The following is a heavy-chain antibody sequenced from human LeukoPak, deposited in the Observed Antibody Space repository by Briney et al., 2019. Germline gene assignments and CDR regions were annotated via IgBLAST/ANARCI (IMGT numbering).Heavy chain of an antibody. CDR3: TKDAAYSSSWFGYFDY. CDR2: ITWDGDVT. V-gene: IGHV3-43*01. CDR1: GFTFHDHT. D-gene: IGHD6-13*01. Sequence: GSLRLSCAASGFTFHDHTMHWVRQSPGKRLEWVALITWDGDVTHYADSVKGRFTISRDNGKNSLFLQMNSVTTEDTALYYCTKDAAYSSSWFGYFDYWGQGTLVTVSS. J-gene: IGHJ4*02.